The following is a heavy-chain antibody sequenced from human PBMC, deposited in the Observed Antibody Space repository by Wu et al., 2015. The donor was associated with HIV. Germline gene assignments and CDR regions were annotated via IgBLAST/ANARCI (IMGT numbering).Heavy chain of an antibody. CDR2: ISAYSDNS. Sequence: QVQLVQSGAEVKKPGASVKVSCKTSGYTFIDYGISWVRQAPGQGLEWMGWISAYSDNSNSAQKFQGRVTMTTDTSTSTAYVELRSLRSDDTAVYYXAXDSRDSRASNGYFQHWGQGTLVTVSS. J-gene: IGHJ1*01. CDR1: GYTFIDYG. D-gene: IGHD6-19*01. CDR3: AXDSRDSRASNGYFQH. V-gene: IGHV1-18*01.